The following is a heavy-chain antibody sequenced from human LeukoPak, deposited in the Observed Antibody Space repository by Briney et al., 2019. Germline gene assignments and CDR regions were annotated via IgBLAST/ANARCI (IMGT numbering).Heavy chain of an antibody. CDR2: INHSGST. Sequence: SETLSLTCAVYGGSFSGYYWSWIRQPPGKGVEWMGEINHSGSTNYNPSLTSRVTISVDTSKNQFSLKLSSVTAADTAVYYCARGRRYYYGSGSYYWFDPWGQGTLVTVSS. D-gene: IGHD3-10*01. J-gene: IGHJ5*02. CDR1: GGSFSGYY. V-gene: IGHV4-34*01. CDR3: ARGRRYYYGSGSYYWFDP.